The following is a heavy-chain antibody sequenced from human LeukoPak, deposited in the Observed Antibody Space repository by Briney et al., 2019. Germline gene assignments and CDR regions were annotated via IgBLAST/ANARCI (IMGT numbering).Heavy chain of an antibody. D-gene: IGHD2-21*02. Sequence: GGSLRLSCAASGFTFSSYEWNWFRQAPGKGLEWVSYISSSGSTIYYADSVKGRFTISRDNAKNSLYLQMNSLRAEDTAVYYCARGVVVVTAPVDYWGQGTLVTVSS. V-gene: IGHV3-48*03. CDR1: GFTFSSYE. CDR3: ARGVVVVTAPVDY. CDR2: ISSSGSTI. J-gene: IGHJ4*02.